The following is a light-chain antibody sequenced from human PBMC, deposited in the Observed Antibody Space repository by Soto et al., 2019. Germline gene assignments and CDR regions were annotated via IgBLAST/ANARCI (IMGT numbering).Light chain of an antibody. Sequence: EIVMTQSPATLSVSPGERATLSCRASQSVSSNLAWYQQKPGQAPRLLIYGASTRATGIPARFSVSGSGTEFTLTLSSMQSEDFAVYYCQQYNNWPIAFGGGTKVVIK. CDR3: QQYNNWPIA. CDR2: GAS. J-gene: IGKJ4*01. V-gene: IGKV3-15*01. CDR1: QSVSSN.